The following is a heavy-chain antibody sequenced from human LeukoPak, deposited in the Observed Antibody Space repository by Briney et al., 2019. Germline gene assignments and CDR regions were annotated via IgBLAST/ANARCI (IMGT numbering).Heavy chain of an antibody. CDR1: GFIFSNAW. J-gene: IGHJ4*02. Sequence: GGSLRLFCAASGFIFSNAWMSWIRQAPGKGLEWVGRIKSKTDGETTDYAAPVKRKFTNSRDDSKNTVYLQMNNLKTQDTAVYYCTTLVNYSVDYWGQGTLVTVSS. CDR2: IKSKTDGETT. D-gene: IGHD1-7*01. CDR3: TTLVNYSVDY. V-gene: IGHV3-15*01.